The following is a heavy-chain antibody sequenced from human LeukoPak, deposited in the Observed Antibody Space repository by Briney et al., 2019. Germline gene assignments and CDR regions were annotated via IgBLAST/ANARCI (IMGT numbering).Heavy chain of an antibody. D-gene: IGHD1-26*01. CDR3: AREVAVGPTTYFDY. J-gene: IGHJ4*02. CDR2: IYYSGST. V-gene: IGHV4-59*01. CDR1: GDSISSYS. Sequence: PSETLSLTCTVSGDSISSYSWSWIRQPPGKGLEWIAYIYYSGSTNYNPSLKSRVTILVDTSKNQFSLKLTSVTAADMAVYYCAREVAVGPTTYFDYWGQGTLVTVSS.